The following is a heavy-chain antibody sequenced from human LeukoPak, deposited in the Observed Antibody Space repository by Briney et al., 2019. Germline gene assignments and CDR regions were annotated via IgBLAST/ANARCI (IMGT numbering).Heavy chain of an antibody. Sequence: GRSLRLSCAASGFTFSSYGMHWVRQAPGKGLEWVAFIRYDGSNKYYADSVKGRFTISRDNSKNTLYLQMNSLRAEDTAVYYCAKDPDYDILTGTFDYWGQGTLVTVSS. D-gene: IGHD3-9*01. V-gene: IGHV3-30*02. CDR1: GFTFSSYG. CDR2: IRYDGSNK. CDR3: AKDPDYDILTGTFDY. J-gene: IGHJ4*02.